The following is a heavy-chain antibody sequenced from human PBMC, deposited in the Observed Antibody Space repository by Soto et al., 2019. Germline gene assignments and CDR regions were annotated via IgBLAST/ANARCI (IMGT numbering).Heavy chain of an antibody. Sequence: QVQLVESGGGVVQPGRSLRLSCAASGFTFSSYGMHWVRQAPGKGLEWVAVISYDGSNKYYADSVKGRFTISRDNSKNTLYLQMNSLRAEDTAVYYCAKDQGYGSGWAFDYWGQGTLVTVSS. CDR2: ISYDGSNK. CDR1: GFTFSSYG. CDR3: AKDQGYGSGWAFDY. D-gene: IGHD3-10*01. J-gene: IGHJ4*02. V-gene: IGHV3-30*18.